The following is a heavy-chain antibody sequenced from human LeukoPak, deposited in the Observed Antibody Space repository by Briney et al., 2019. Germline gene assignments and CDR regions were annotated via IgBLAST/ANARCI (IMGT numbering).Heavy chain of an antibody. J-gene: IGHJ4*02. V-gene: IGHV4-30-4*08. D-gene: IGHD3-10*01. CDR3: ASSEILLWFGFDY. CDR1: GGSISSGDYY. CDR2: IYYSGST. Sequence: PSETLSLTCTVSGGSISSGDYYWSWIRQPPGKGLEWIGYIYYSGSTYYNPSLKSRVTISVDTSKNQFSLKLSSVTAADTAVYYCASSEILLWFGFDYWGQGTLVTVSS.